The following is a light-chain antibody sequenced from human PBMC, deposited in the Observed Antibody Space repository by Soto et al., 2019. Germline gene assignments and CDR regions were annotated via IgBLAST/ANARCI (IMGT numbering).Light chain of an antibody. Sequence: QSVLTQPPSVSGAPGQRVTISCTGSSSNIGAGYDVHWYQQLPGTAPKLLIYGNSNRPSGVPDRFSGSKSGTSASLAITGLQAEDVADYYCQSYDSRLSGVVFGGGTKLTVL. CDR1: SSNIGAGYD. CDR2: GNS. CDR3: QSYDSRLSGVV. J-gene: IGLJ2*01. V-gene: IGLV1-40*01.